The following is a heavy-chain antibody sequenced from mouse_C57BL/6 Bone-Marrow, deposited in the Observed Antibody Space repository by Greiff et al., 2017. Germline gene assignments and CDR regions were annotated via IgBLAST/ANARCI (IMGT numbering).Heavy chain of an antibody. Sequence: QVQLQQSGAELVRPGTSVKVSCKASGYAFTNYLIEWVKQRPGQGLEWIGVINPGSGGTNYNEKFKGKATLTADKSSSTAYMQLSSLTSEDSAVYFCARGTTVVEDYAMYYWGQGTSVTVSS. CDR1: GYAFTNYL. V-gene: IGHV1-54*01. CDR3: ARGTTVVEDYAMYY. CDR2: INPGSGGT. J-gene: IGHJ4*01. D-gene: IGHD1-1*01.